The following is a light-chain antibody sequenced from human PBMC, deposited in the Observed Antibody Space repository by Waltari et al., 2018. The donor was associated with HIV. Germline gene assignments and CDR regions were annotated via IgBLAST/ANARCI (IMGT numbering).Light chain of an antibody. J-gene: IGLJ3*02. CDR1: SHNSGRNF. CDR3: ASWDDSLSAWL. V-gene: IGLV1-47*01. Sequence: QTVLTQPPSASETPGRTLTISCSGSSHNSGRNFVHWYVQLPHKAHKLLIYRNNQRPSGGPGRFSGSKSGTSASLAISDLQSDDDADYYCASWDDSLSAWLFGGGTKLTVL. CDR2: RNN.